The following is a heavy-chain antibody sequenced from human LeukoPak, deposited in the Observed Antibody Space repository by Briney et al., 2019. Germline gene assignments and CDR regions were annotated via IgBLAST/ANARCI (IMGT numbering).Heavy chain of an antibody. Sequence: SETLSLTCTVSGGSISSGSDYWSWIRQPAGKGLEWIGRIYTSGSTNYNPSLKSRVTISVDTSKNQFSLKLSSVTAADTAVYYCARGWELLHFDYWGQGTLVTVSS. V-gene: IGHV4-61*02. D-gene: IGHD1-26*01. CDR1: GGSISSGSDY. CDR2: IYTSGST. J-gene: IGHJ4*02. CDR3: ARGWELLHFDY.